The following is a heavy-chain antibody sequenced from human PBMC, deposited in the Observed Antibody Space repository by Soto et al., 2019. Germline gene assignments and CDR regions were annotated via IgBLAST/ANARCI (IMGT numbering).Heavy chain of an antibody. V-gene: IGHV3-23*01. CDR2: ITGNGGST. J-gene: IGHJ4*02. CDR1: GFTFSNYA. D-gene: IGHD2-15*01. Sequence: EVQLLDSGGGLAQPGGSLRLSCAASGFTFSNYAMTWVRQAPGKGLEWVSIITGNGGSTYYADSVKGRFTISRDNSQNTLYFQMNSLRVEDTAVYYCAKLPLGYCNGGTCYRNFDYWGQGTLVTVSS. CDR3: AKLPLGYCNGGTCYRNFDY.